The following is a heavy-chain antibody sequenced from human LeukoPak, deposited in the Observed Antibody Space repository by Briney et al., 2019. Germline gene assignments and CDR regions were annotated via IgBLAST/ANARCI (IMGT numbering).Heavy chain of an antibody. D-gene: IGHD6-19*01. V-gene: IGHV4-34*01. CDR3: AIAVAGYFDY. CDR2: INHSGST. Sequence: SETLSLTCAVYGGSFSGYYWSWIRQPPGKGLEWIGEINHSGSTNYNPSLKSRVTISVDTSKNQFSLKLSSVTATDTAVYYCAIAVAGYFDYWGQGTLVTVSS. J-gene: IGHJ4*02. CDR1: GGSFSGYY.